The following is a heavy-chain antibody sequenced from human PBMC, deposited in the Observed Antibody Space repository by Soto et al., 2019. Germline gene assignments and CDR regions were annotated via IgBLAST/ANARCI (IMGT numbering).Heavy chain of an antibody. D-gene: IGHD2-8*01. CDR3: ASDISNKWYFY. Sequence: QVQLQESGPGLVKPSETLSLTCTVSSDSISSYYWSWFRQPPGKGLEWIAYIYYSGSTNYNPSLKSRVAISVDTSKNHFSLKLGYVTAADTAVYYCASDISNKWYFYWGQGTLVTVSS. V-gene: IGHV4-59*08. J-gene: IGHJ4*02. CDR2: IYYSGST. CDR1: SDSISSYY.